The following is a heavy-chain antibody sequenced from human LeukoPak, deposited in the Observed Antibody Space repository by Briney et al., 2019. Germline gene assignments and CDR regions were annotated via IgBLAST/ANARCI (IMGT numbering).Heavy chain of an antibody. CDR1: GFTVSSNF. CDR2: IYSGGST. CDR3: ARSYSSGSYYYYGMDV. J-gene: IGHJ6*02. V-gene: IGHV3-53*01. D-gene: IGHD6-19*01. Sequence: GGSLRLSCAASGFTVSSNFMSWVRQAPGKGLEWVSVIYSGGSTYYADSVKGRFTISRDNSKNTLYLQMNSLRAEDTAVYYCARSYSSGSYYYYGMDVWGQGTTVTVSS.